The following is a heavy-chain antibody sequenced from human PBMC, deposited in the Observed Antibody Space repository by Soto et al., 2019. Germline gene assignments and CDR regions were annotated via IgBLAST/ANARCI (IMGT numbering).Heavy chain of an antibody. CDR3: AKDRGGSSPYYFDY. CDR2: ISGSGGST. V-gene: IGHV3-23*01. Sequence: GGSLRLSCAASGFTFSSYAVSWVRQAPGKGLEWVSAISGSGGSTYYADSVKGRFTISRDNSKNTLYLQMNSLRAEDTAVYYCAKDRGGSSPYYFDYWGQGTLVTVPQ. J-gene: IGHJ4*02. D-gene: IGHD2-15*01. CDR1: GFTFSSYA.